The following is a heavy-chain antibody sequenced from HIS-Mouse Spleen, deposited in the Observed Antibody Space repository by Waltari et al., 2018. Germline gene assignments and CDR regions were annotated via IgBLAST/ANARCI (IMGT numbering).Heavy chain of an antibody. J-gene: IGHJ4*02. D-gene: IGHD6-19*01. CDR2: ISGRGGRT. CDR3: AKPIAVAGYYFDY. CDR1: GFTFSSYA. Sequence: EVQLLESGGGLVQPGGSLRLSCAASGFTFSSYAMSWVRQAPGEGVVGVSDISGRGGRTYYADCVKGRFTISRDNSKNTLYLQMNSLRAEETAVYYCAKPIAVAGYYFDYWGQGTLVTVSS. V-gene: IGHV3-23*01.